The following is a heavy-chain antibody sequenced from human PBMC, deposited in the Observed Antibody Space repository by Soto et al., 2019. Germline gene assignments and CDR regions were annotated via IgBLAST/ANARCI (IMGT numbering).Heavy chain of an antibody. V-gene: IGHV1-18*04. CDR1: GYTFTTYG. CDR2: VSPYNGDT. D-gene: IGHD3-22*01. CDR3: ATDVMLYYFDSSAYYGALHV. J-gene: IGHJ3*01. Sequence: ASVKVSCKASGYTFTTYGINWVRQAPGQGLDSMGWVSPYNGDTTYAQKVQGRVTMTTDTSTRTAYLELNSLRAGDTAVYSCATDVMLYYFDSSAYYGALHVWGQGTMVTVSS.